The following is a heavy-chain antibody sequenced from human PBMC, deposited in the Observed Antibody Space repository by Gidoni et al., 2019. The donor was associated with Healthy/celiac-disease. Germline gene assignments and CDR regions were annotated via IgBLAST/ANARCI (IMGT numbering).Heavy chain of an antibody. CDR3: ASSSGWDNYYYYGMDV. Sequence: EVQLVESGGGLVQPGGSLRLACAASGFTFSSYSMNWVRQAPGKGLEWVSYISSSSSTIYYADSVKGRFTISRDNAKNSLYLQMNSLRDEDTAVYYCASSSGWDNYYYYGMDVWGQGTTVTVSS. D-gene: IGHD6-19*01. J-gene: IGHJ6*02. V-gene: IGHV3-48*02. CDR1: GFTFSSYS. CDR2: ISSSSSTI.